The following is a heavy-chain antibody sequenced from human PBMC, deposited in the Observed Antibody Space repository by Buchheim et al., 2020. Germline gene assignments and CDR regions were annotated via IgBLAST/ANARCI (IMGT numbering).Heavy chain of an antibody. CDR2: ISSSGSTI. V-gene: IGHV3-48*03. CDR1: GFTFSSYE. D-gene: IGHD3-22*01. J-gene: IGHJ6*02. CDR3: ARDNLGYDSSSYYYGMDV. Sequence: EVQLVESGGGLVQPGGSLRLSCAASGFTFSSYEMNWVRQAPGKGLEWVSYISSSGSTIYYADSVKGRFTISGDNAKNSLYLQMNSLRAEDTAVYYCARDNLGYDSSSYYYGMDVWGQGTT.